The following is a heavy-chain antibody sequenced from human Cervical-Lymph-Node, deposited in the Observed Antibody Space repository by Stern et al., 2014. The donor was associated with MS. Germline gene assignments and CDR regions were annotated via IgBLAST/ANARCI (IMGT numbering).Heavy chain of an antibody. J-gene: IGHJ2*01. CDR1: GDSVSSNSAA. Sequence: QVQLVQSGPGLVKPSQTLSLTCAISGDSVSSNSAAWNWIRQSPSRGLEWLGRTYYRSKWDNDYAVSVKSRITINPDTSKNQFSLQLNSVTPEDTAVYYCARDSPDTAMVNYWYFDLWGRGTLVTVSS. CDR3: ARDSPDTAMVNYWYFDL. V-gene: IGHV6-1*01. D-gene: IGHD5-18*01. CDR2: TYYRSKWDN.